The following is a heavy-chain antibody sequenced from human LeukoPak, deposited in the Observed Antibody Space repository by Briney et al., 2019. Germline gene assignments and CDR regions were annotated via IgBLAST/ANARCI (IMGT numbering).Heavy chain of an antibody. Sequence: GGSLRLSCAASGFTFSDYYMSWTRQAPGKGLEWISYIGISSGNTKYADSVKGRFTISGDNAKNSLYLQMNSLRVEDTAVYYCARDHNYAFDNWGQGTLVTVSS. D-gene: IGHD1-1*01. CDR1: GFTFSDYY. V-gene: IGHV3-11*06. CDR3: ARDHNYAFDN. CDR2: IGISSGNT. J-gene: IGHJ4*02.